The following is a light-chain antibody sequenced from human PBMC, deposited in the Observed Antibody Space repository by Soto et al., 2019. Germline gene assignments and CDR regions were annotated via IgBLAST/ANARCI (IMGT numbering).Light chain of an antibody. Sequence: EIVLTQSPGTLSFSPGERATLSCRASQSVSSSYLAWYQQKPGQAPRLLIYGASSRATGIPDRFSGSGSGTDFTLTISRLEPEDFAVYYCQQYGSSPPITFAQGTRLAIK. CDR2: GAS. J-gene: IGKJ5*01. V-gene: IGKV3-20*01. CDR3: QQYGSSPPIT. CDR1: QSVSSSY.